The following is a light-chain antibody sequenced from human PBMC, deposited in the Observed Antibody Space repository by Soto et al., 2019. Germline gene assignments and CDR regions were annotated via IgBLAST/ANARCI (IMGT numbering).Light chain of an antibody. CDR3: QQHYSAPFT. Sequence: DIVMTQSPDSLAVSLGERATINCKSSQTVLYSSNNRNYLAWYQQRPGQPPKLLIYWASTRESGVPDRFSGSGSGTDFTLAISSLHAEDVAVYYCQQHYSAPFTFGGGTRVEIK. CDR1: QTVLYSSNNRNY. J-gene: IGKJ4*01. CDR2: WAS. V-gene: IGKV4-1*01.